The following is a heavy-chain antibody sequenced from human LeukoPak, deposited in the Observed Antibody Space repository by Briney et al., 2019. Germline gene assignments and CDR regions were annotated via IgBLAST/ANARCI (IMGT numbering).Heavy chain of an antibody. D-gene: IGHD5-12*01. CDR3: ARGGYDTNYFDY. CDR2: IYHSGST. J-gene: IGHJ4*02. Sequence: SETLSLTCTVSGYSISSGYYWGWIRQPPGKGLEWIGSIYHSGSTYYNPSLKSRVTISVDTSKNQFSLKLSSVTAADTAVYYCARGGYDTNYFDYWGQGTLVTVSS. V-gene: IGHV4-38-2*02. CDR1: GYSISSGYY.